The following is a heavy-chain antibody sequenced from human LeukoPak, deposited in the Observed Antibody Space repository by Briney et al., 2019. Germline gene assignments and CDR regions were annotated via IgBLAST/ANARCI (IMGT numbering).Heavy chain of an antibody. CDR1: GFTFSSYA. J-gene: IGHJ5*02. D-gene: IGHD3-3*01. CDR2: ISGSGGST. CDR3: ARGFLECLLYH. V-gene: IGHV3-23*01. Sequence: GGPLRLSCAASGFTFSSYAMSWLRQAPGKGLDWVSAISGSGGSTYYADSVKGRFTITRDNAKNSLYLPMTSLRAEDTAVYYCARGFLECLLYHWGQGTLVTVSS.